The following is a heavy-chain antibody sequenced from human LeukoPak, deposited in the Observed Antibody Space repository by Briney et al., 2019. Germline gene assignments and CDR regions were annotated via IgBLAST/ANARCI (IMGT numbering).Heavy chain of an antibody. CDR3: ARAGGSYSTQKIFDY. J-gene: IGHJ4*02. CDR1: GFTFSSYS. Sequence: GGSLRLSCAASGFTFSSYSMNWVRQAPGKGLEWVSSISSSSSYIYYADSVKGRFTISRDNAKNSLYLQMNSLRAEDTAVYYCARAGGSYSTQKIFDYWGQGTLVTVSS. D-gene: IGHD1-26*01. CDR2: ISSSSSYI. V-gene: IGHV3-21*01.